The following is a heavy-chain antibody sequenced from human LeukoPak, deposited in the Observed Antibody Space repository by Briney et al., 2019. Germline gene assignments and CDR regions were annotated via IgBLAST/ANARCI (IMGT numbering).Heavy chain of an antibody. Sequence: GESLKISCKGSGYSFSSYWIGWVRQMPGKGLEWMGIINPGDSDTRYSPSLRGQVTVSVDKSITTAYLQWSSLKASDTAMYYCARHRYSRGWLGTDYWGQGTLVTVSS. J-gene: IGHJ4*02. CDR1: GYSFSSYW. D-gene: IGHD6-19*01. CDR2: INPGDSDT. CDR3: ARHRYSRGWLGTDY. V-gene: IGHV5-51*01.